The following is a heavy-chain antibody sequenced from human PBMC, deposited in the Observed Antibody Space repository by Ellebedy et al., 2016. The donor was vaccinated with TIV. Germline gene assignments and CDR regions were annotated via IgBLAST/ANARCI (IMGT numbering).Heavy chain of an antibody. Sequence: GGSLRLSCAASGFTFSSYEMNWVRQAPGKGLEWVANIKQDGNQKYYAESVKGRFTISRDNAEDSLYLQMHSLRAEDSAVYYCVRDYYGSGPDLDYWGQGALVTVSS. V-gene: IGHV3-7*03. CDR1: GFTFSSYE. J-gene: IGHJ4*02. CDR3: VRDYYGSGPDLDY. D-gene: IGHD3-10*01. CDR2: IKQDGNQK.